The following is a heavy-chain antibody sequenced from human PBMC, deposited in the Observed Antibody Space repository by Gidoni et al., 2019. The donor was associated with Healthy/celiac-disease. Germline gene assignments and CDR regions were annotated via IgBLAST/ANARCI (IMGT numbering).Heavy chain of an antibody. J-gene: IGHJ6*02. CDR3: ARDGGSGSSPDYWYYYGMDV. D-gene: IGHD3-10*01. V-gene: IGHV3-21*01. CDR2: ISSSSSYI. CDR1: GFTFSSCS. Sequence: EVQLVESGGGLVKPGGSLRLSCAASGFTFSSCSMNWVRQAPGKGLEWVSSISSSSSYIYYADSVKGRFTISRDNAKNSLYLQMNSLRAEDTAVYYCARDGGSGSSPDYWYYYGMDVWGQGTTVTVSS.